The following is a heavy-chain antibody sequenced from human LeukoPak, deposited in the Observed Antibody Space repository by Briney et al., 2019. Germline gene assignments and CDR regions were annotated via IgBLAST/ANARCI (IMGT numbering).Heavy chain of an antibody. CDR3: ARGANWGSPDY. CDR1: GGSISSDY. D-gene: IGHD7-27*01. J-gene: IGHJ4*02. V-gene: IGHV4-59*01. CDR2: IYYSGTT. Sequence: KTSETLSLTCTVSGGSISSDYWSWIRQSPGKGLEWIGYIYYSGTTSYNPSLKSRVTISLDTSKNQFSLKLSSVTAADTAVYCCARGANWGSPDYWGQGTLVTVSS.